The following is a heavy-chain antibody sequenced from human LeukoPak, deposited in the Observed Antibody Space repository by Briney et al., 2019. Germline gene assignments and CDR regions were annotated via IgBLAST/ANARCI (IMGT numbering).Heavy chain of an antibody. CDR3: ARAQTGAWLAYYYAMDV. CDR2: INSDGSST. J-gene: IGHJ6*02. CDR1: GFTFSSYW. V-gene: IGHV3-74*01. Sequence: GGSLRLSCAASGFTFSSYWMHWVRQAPGNGLVWVSRINSDGSSTSYADSVKGRFTISRDNAKNTLYLQMNSLRAEDTAVYYCARAQTGAWLAYYYAMDVWGQGTTVTVSS. D-gene: IGHD1-1*01.